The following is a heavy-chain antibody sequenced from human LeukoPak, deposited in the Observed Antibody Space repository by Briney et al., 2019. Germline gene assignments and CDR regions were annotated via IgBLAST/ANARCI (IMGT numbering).Heavy chain of an antibody. V-gene: IGHV3-9*03. D-gene: IGHD2-8*02. J-gene: IGHJ3*02. Sequence: GGSLRLSCAASGFTFVDYAMHWVRQAPGKGLEWVSGISWNSGSIDYADSVKGRFTISRDNAKNSLYLQMNSLRAEDMALYYCAKDEFVASDFTGAFDIWGQGTMVTVSS. CDR3: AKDEFVASDFTGAFDI. CDR1: GFTFVDYA. CDR2: ISWNSGSI.